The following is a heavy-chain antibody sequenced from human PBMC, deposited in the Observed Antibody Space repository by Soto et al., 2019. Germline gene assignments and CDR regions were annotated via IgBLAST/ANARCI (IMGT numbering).Heavy chain of an antibody. D-gene: IGHD2-8*01. Sequence: GGSLRLSCTASGFTFSSYAMSWVRQAPGKGLEWVSSISGGGDDTNYADSVKGRFTISRDNSENTMYLQMNSLRAEDTAVYYCAKIVCTSNCYDYWGQGTLVTVSS. J-gene: IGHJ4*02. CDR3: AKIVCTSNCYDY. CDR2: ISGGGDDT. CDR1: GFTFSSYA. V-gene: IGHV3-23*01.